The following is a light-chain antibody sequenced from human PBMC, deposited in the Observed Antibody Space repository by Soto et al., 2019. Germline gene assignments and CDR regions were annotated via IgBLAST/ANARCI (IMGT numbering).Light chain of an antibody. J-gene: IGLJ3*02. CDR3: SSYGGNDWV. CDR1: SSDVGGYNY. V-gene: IGLV2-8*01. CDR2: EVS. Sequence: QSVLTQPPSASGSPGQSVTISCAGTSSDVGGYNYVSWYQQYPGKVPKLMIYEVSERPSGVPDRFSGSKSGNTAFLTVSGLQAEDEADYYCSSYGGNDWVFGGGTKLTVL.